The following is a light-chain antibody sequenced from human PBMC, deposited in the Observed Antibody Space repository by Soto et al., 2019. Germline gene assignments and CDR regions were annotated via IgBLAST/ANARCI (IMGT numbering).Light chain of an antibody. CDR3: QQDGSSPQT. CDR1: QSVSSSY. Sequence: EIVLTQSPGTLSLSPGERATLSCRASQSVSSSYLAWYQQKPGQAPRLLIYGAYSRATGIPDRFSGSGSGTDFTLTISRLEHEDVAVYYCQQDGSSPQTFGQGTKVEIK. CDR2: GAY. V-gene: IGKV3-20*01. J-gene: IGKJ1*01.